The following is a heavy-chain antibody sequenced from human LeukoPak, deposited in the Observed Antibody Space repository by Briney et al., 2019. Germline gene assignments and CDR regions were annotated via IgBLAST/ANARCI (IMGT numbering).Heavy chain of an antibody. CDR1: GGTFGSYA. CDR2: IIPIFGTA. CDR3: ARGEDSSWYNNY. D-gene: IGHD6-13*01. V-gene: IGHV1-69*01. J-gene: IGHJ4*02. Sequence: SVKVSCKASGGTFGSYAISWVRQAPGQGLEWMGGIIPIFGTANYAQKFQGRVTITADESTSTAYMELSSLRSEDTAVYYCARGEDSSWYNNYWGQGTLVTVSS.